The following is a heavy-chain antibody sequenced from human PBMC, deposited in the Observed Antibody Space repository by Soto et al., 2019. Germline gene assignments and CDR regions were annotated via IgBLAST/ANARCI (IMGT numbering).Heavy chain of an antibody. Sequence: SETLSLTSTVSGGSISSSSYHWGWIRQSPGKGLEWIGSIYYSGSTYYNPSLKSRVTISVDTSKNQFSLKLSSVTAADTAVYYCARRVKYSSSSGGIDYWGQGTLVTVSS. J-gene: IGHJ4*02. D-gene: IGHD6-6*01. CDR3: ARRVKYSSSSGGIDY. CDR2: IYYSGST. CDR1: GGSISSSSYH. V-gene: IGHV4-39*01.